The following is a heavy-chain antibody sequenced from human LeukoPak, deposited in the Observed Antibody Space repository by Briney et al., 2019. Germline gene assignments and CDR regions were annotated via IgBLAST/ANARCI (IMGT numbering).Heavy chain of an antibody. D-gene: IGHD6-19*01. CDR3: ARLLSPGIAVAGTIGYFDY. V-gene: IGHV3-7*01. CDR1: GFTFSSYW. Sequence: GGSLRLSCAASGFTFSSYWMTWVRQAPGKGLEWVANINQDGSLKYYVDSVKGRLTISRDNAKNSLYLQMNSLRAEDTAVYYCARLLSPGIAVAGTIGYFDYWGQGTLVTVSS. J-gene: IGHJ4*02. CDR2: INQDGSLK.